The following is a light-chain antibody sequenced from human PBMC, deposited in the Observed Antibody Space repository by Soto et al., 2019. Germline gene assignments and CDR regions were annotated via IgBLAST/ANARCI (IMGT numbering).Light chain of an antibody. CDR1: QSISSW. V-gene: IGKV1-5*01. CDR3: QQYNSYSWT. CDR2: DAS. J-gene: IGKJ1*01. Sequence: DIQMTQSPSTLSASVGDRVTITCRASQSISSWLAWYQQKPGKAPQLLIYDASSLESGVPSRFSGSGSGTEFTLTSSRRQPDDFATYYCQQYNSYSWTFGQGTKVEIK.